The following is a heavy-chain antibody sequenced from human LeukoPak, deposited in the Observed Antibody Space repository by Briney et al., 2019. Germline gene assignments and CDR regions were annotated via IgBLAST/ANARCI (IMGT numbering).Heavy chain of an antibody. J-gene: IGHJ4*02. CDR3: ARDLGDYVVLDY. D-gene: IGHD4-17*01. Sequence: ASVKVSCKASGYTFTVYYMHWVRQAPGQGLEWMGWINPNSGGTNYAQKFQGRVTMTRDTSISTAYMELSRLRSDDTAVYYCARDLGDYVVLDYWGQGTLVTVSS. V-gene: IGHV1-2*02. CDR1: GYTFTVYY. CDR2: INPNSGGT.